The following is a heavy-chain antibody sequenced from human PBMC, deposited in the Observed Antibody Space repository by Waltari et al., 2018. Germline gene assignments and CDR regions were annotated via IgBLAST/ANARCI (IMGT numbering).Heavy chain of an antibody. Sequence: QVQLQESGPGLVEPSQTLSLTCTVSGGLIRRAGYFWSWIRQRPGKGLEWIGHIYHTGTTYYNSSLKSVAAISVDKSKNQFFLRLASVTAADSAVYYCARRDYENNWFDPWGQGTLVTVSP. D-gene: IGHD3-16*01. CDR1: GGLIRRAGYF. J-gene: IGHJ5*02. CDR2: IYHTGTT. CDR3: ARRDYENNWFDP. V-gene: IGHV4-31*01.